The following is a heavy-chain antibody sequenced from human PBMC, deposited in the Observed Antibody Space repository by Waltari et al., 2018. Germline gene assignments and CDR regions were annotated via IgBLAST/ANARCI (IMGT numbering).Heavy chain of an antibody. V-gene: IGHV1-2*04. CDR2: INPKSGGT. D-gene: IGHD2-8*02. CDR1: GYTFTDYH. Sequence: QVQLVQSGAEVTKPGASVKVSCKPSGYTFTDYHIHWVRQAPGQGLEWMGWINPKSGGTYYAQTFQGWVTMTRDTSTSTVYMELSSLKSDDTAMYYCARRSCTGECYAPYVYWG. CDR3: ARRSCTGECYAPYVY. J-gene: IGHJ4*01.